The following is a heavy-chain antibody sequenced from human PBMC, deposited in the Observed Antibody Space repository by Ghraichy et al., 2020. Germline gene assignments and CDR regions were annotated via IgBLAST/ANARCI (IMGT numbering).Heavy chain of an antibody. V-gene: IGHV3-23*01. CDR2: ISGSGDNT. D-gene: IGHD3-22*01. Sequence: GGSLRLSCAASGFTFSGYAMTWVRQAPGRGLEWVSTISGSGDNTFYADSVKGRLTISRDNSKNTLYLQMNSLRAEDTAVYYCAKALFHYYDSSGYYYSGPLDYWGLGTLVTVSS. CDR3: AKALFHYYDSSGYYYSGPLDY. CDR1: GFTFSGYA. J-gene: IGHJ4*02.